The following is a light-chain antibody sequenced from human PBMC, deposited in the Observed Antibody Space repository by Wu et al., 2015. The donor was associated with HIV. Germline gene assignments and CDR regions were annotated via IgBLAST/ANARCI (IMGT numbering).Light chain of an antibody. CDR2: GAS. CDR3: QQYDISRLT. V-gene: IGKV3-20*01. Sequence: EIVLTQSPATLSFFPGERATLSCRASRSVSYALAWYQQKPGQAPRLLIYGASSRAIGIPDRFSGSGSGTDFTLTISRLEPEDFAVYYCQQYDISRLTFGGRDQGGDQT. CDR1: RSVSYA. J-gene: IGKJ4*01.